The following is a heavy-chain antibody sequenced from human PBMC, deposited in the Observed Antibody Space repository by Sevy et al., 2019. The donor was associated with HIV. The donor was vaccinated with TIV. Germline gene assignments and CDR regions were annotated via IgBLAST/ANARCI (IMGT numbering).Heavy chain of an antibody. CDR2: IGTEGDT. CDR1: GFTFSSSA. D-gene: IGHD3-22*01. J-gene: IGHJ4*02. CDR3: ARAHSSGYYDFDY. V-gene: IGHV3-13*01. Sequence: GGSLRPSCAASGFTFSSSAMHWVRQISGKDLEWVSAIGTEGDTYYPGSVKGRFTISRENTKNSLYLQMNNLRAGDTAVYYCARAHSSGYYDFDYRGRGTLVTVSS.